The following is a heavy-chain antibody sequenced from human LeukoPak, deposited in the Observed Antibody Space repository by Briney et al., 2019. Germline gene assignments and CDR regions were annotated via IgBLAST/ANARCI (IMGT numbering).Heavy chain of an antibody. D-gene: IGHD3-22*01. CDR1: GSSFTSYW. Sequence: GESLKISCKASGSSFTSYWIGWGRQMPGKGLGWSGIIYPGESNSRYRRTIQGQVTISAEKSISTAYLQWSILKDSDTAMYYCARLGLEASDSSGYYYFDYWYQGSLVTVSS. J-gene: IGHJ4*02. V-gene: IGHV5-51*01. CDR2: IYPGESNS. CDR3: ARLGLEASDSSGYYYFDY.